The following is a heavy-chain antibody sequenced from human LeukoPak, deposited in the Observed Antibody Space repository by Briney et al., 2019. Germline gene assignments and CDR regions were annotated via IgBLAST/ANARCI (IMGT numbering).Heavy chain of an antibody. Sequence: ASVKVSCKASGYTFTSYGISWVRQAPGQGLEWMGWISAYNGNTNYAQKLQGRVTMTTDTSTSTAYMELRSLRSDDTAVYYCARERVGYCSSTSCYSSFYYGSGSPHFDYWGQGTLVTVSS. CDR3: ARERVGYCSSTSCYSSFYYGSGSPHFDY. CDR1: GYTFTSYG. J-gene: IGHJ4*02. V-gene: IGHV1-18*01. D-gene: IGHD2-2*01. CDR2: ISAYNGNT.